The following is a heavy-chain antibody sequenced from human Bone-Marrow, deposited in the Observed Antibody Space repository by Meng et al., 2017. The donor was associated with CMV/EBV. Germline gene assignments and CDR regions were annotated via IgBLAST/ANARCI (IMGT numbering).Heavy chain of an antibody. CDR3: ARDMRGSSTRWIIVYFDY. CDR1: GYTFTSYG. J-gene: IGHJ4*02. CDR2: ISVYNGNT. Sequence: ASVKVSCKASGYTFTSYGISWVRQAPGQGLEWMGWISVYNGNTNYAQKLQGRVTMTTDTSTSTAYMELRSLRSDDTAVYYCARDMRGSSTRWIIVYFDYWGQGPRVTVSS. D-gene: IGHD2-2*01. V-gene: IGHV1-18*01.